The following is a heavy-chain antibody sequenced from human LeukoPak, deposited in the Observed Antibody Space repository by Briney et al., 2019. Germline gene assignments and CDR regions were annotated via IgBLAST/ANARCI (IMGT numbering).Heavy chain of an antibody. CDR1: GGSISGHY. Sequence: SETRSLTCTVSGGSISGHYWSWIRQPAGKEPEWIGRVHTTGGTNYNPSLKSRLTMSVDTSKNQFSLHLTSVTAADTAVYYCAKGGESSLPFDYWGQGTLVTVSS. CDR2: VHTTGGT. CDR3: AKGGESSLPFDY. J-gene: IGHJ4*02. V-gene: IGHV4-4*07. D-gene: IGHD3-10*01.